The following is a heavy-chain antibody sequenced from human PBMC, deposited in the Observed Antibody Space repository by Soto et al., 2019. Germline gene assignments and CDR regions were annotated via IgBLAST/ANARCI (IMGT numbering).Heavy chain of an antibody. CDR2: ISNDGSKR. CDR1: GFSFSTYA. Sequence: QTGGSLRLSCATSGFSFSTYAIHWVRQAPGKGLDWVAVISNDGSKRYYAQSVKGRFTISRDNSNNTVDLQMNSLRAEDTALYYCERSIAVAGLDYWGPGTLVTVSS. J-gene: IGHJ4*02. D-gene: IGHD6-19*01. V-gene: IGHV3-30-3*01. CDR3: ERSIAVAGLDY.